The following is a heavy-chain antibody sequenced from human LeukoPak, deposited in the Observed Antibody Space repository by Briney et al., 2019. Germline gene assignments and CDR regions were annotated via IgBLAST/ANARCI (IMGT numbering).Heavy chain of an antibody. D-gene: IGHD2-21*02. Sequence: PSQTLSLTCTVSGGSISSSSYYWGWIRQPPGKGLEWIGSSYHSGSTYYNPSLKSRVTISVDTSKNLFSLKLSSVSAADTAVYYCARALLCGGDCYPPYYFDYWGQGTLVTVSS. CDR1: GGSISSSSYY. V-gene: IGHV4-39*01. CDR3: ARALLCGGDCYPPYYFDY. CDR2: SYHSGST. J-gene: IGHJ4*02.